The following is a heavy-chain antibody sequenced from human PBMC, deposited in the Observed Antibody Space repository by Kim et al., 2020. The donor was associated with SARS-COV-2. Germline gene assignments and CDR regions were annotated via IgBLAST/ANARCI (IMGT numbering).Heavy chain of an antibody. CDR3: ARQGQQLVLGY. V-gene: IGHV5-51*01. Sequence: TRYSPSFQGQVTISADKSISTAYLQWSSLKASDTAMYYCARQGQQLVLGYWGQGTLVTVSS. CDR2: T. J-gene: IGHJ4*02. D-gene: IGHD6-13*01.